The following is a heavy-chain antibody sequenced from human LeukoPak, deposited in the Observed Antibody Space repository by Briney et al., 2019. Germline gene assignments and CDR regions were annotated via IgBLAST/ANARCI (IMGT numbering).Heavy chain of an antibody. CDR3: AALYCSGGSCFDDY. D-gene: IGHD2-15*01. CDR2: INPNSGGT. Sequence: ASVKVSCTASGYTFTGYYMHWVRQAPGQGLEWMGWINPNSGGTNYAQKFQGRVTMTRDTSISIAYMELSRLRSDDTAVYYCAALYCSGGSCFDDYWGQGTLVTVSS. J-gene: IGHJ4*02. CDR1: GYTFTGYY. V-gene: IGHV1-2*02.